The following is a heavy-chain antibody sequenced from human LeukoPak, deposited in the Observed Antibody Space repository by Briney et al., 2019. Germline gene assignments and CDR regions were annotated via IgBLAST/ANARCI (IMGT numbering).Heavy chain of an antibody. V-gene: IGHV3-30*18. Sequence: GGSLRLSCAASGFIFSSYGMHWVRQAPGKGLEWVAVISYDGSNKYYADSVKGRFTISRDNSKNMLYLQMNSLRADDTAVYYCAKETVTLIGNDYWGQGTLVTVSS. CDR3: AKETVTLIGNDY. CDR2: ISYDGSNK. J-gene: IGHJ4*02. CDR1: GFIFSSYG. D-gene: IGHD3-22*01.